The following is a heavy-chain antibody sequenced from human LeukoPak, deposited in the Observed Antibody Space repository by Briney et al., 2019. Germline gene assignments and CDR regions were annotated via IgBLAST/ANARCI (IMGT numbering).Heavy chain of an antibody. CDR3: ASSPYFDWLPRYYYYGMDV. CDR2: MNPNSGNT. D-gene: IGHD3-9*01. V-gene: IGHV1-8*01. CDR1: GYTFTSYD. J-gene: IGHJ6*02. Sequence: ASVKVPCKASGYTFTSYDINWVRQATGQGLEWMGWMNPNSGNTGHAQKFQGRVTMTRNTSISTAYMELSSLRSEDTAVYYCASSPYFDWLPRYYYYGMDVWGQGTTVTVSS.